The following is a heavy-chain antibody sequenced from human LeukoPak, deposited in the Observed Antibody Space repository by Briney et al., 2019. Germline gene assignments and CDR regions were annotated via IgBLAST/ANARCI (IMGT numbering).Heavy chain of an antibody. J-gene: IGHJ4*02. D-gene: IGHD4-23*01. Sequence: SQTLSLSCTVSGVSFSSNPNYWTWIRQPPGKGLEWIGYISYSGSTYYNPSLESRLTISVDTSKNQFSLKLTSVTAADTGIYYCAREGAGNSRLDSWGQGTLVTVSS. V-gene: IGHV4-30-4*01. CDR1: GVSFSSNPNY. CDR3: AREGAGNSRLDS. CDR2: ISYSGST.